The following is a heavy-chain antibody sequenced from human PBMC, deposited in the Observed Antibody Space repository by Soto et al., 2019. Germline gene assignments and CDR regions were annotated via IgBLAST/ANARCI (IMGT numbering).Heavy chain of an antibody. CDR1: GFTFNTYG. CDR2: IWYDGSNI. D-gene: IGHD1-26*01. Sequence: QVQLVESGGGVVQPGRSLRLSCAASGFTFNTYGMHWVRQAPGKGLEWVAVIWYDGSNIYYGDSVKGRFTISRDNSKNPLYLQMNSLSGEDTAVYYCAREQVGTTRYFDSWGQGTLVSVSS. CDR3: AREQVGTTRYFDS. V-gene: IGHV3-33*01. J-gene: IGHJ4*02.